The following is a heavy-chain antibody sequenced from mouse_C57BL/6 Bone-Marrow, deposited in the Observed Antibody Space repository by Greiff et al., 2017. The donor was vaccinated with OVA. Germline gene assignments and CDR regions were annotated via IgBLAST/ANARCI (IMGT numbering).Heavy chain of an antibody. Sequence: EVLLVEPGADLVKPGGSVKLSCTASGFTFSSYCMSWVRQTPGKRLEWVATISSSGSYTYYPDKVKGRFTMTGDKANSTLYLQISSLKSEDTAVYYCARSKDYGIAYWGQGTTVTVSA. J-gene: IGHJ3*01. CDR3: ARSKDYGIAY. D-gene: IGHD2-4*01. CDR1: GFTFSSYC. CDR2: ISSSGSYT. V-gene: IGHV5-6*01.